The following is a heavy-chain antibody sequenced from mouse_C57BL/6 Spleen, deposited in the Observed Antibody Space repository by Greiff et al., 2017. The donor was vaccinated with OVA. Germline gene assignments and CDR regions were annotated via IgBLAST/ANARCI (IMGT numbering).Heavy chain of an antibody. D-gene: IGHD1-1*01. V-gene: IGHV14-3*01. Sequence: VQLQQSVAELVRPGASVKLSCTASGFNIKNTYMHWVKQRPEQGLEWIGRIDPANGNTKYAPKFQGKATITADTSSNTAYLQLSSLTSEDTAIYYCALYYYGSSVWFAYWGQGTLVTVSA. CDR3: ALYYYGSSVWFAY. CDR1: GFNIKNTY. J-gene: IGHJ3*01. CDR2: IDPANGNT.